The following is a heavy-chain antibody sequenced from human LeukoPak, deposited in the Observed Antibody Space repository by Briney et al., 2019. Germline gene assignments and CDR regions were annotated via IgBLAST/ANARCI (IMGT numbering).Heavy chain of an antibody. J-gene: IGHJ1*01. CDR2: INHSGST. CDR3: ARGRYCSSTSCANGRRGYFQH. CDR1: GGSFSGYY. Sequence: SETLSLTCAVYGGSFSGYYWSWIRQPPGKGPEWIGEINHSGSTSYNPSLKSRVTISVDTSKNQFSLKLSSVTAADTAVYYCARGRYCSSTSCANGRRGYFQHWGQGTLVTVSS. D-gene: IGHD2-2*01. V-gene: IGHV4-34*01.